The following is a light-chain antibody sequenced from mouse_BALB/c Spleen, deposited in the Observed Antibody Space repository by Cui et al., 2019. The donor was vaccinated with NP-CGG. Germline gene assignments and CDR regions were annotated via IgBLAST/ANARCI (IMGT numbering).Light chain of an antibody. V-gene: IGLV1*01. Sequence: QAAVTQESALTTSPGETVTLTCRSNTGAVTTSNYANWVQEKPDQLFTGLIGGTNNRAPGVPARFSGSLIGDKAALTITGAQTEDEAIYFCALWYSNHWVFGGGTRLTVL. CDR2: GTN. CDR1: TGAVTTSNY. J-gene: IGLJ1*01. CDR3: ALWYSNHWV.